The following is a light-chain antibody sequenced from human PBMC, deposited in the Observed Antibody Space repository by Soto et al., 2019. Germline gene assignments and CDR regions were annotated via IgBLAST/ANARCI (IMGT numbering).Light chain of an antibody. J-gene: IGKJ5*01. Sequence: EILLTQSPCTLSLSPGERATLSCRASQSVSSSYLAWYQQQPGQATSLVISGASSRATGIPDRFSGSGSGTDFTLTISSLEPEDFAVYYCQQRRSWPQTITFGQGTRLEIK. V-gene: IGKV3D-20*02. CDR3: QQRRSWPQTIT. CDR2: GAS. CDR1: QSVSSSY.